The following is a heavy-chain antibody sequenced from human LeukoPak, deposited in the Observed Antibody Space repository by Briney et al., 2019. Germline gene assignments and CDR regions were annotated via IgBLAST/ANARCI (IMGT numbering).Heavy chain of an antibody. CDR2: IDPSDSYT. J-gene: IGHJ6*04. Sequence: GESLKISCKGSGYSFTSCWISWVRQMPGKGLEWMGRIDPSDSYTNYSPSFQGHVTISADKSISTAYLQWSSLKASDTAMYYCARQVVVVPAAIGYYYYYGMDVWGKGTTVTVSS. D-gene: IGHD2-2*01. CDR1: GYSFTSCW. V-gene: IGHV5-10-1*01. CDR3: ARQVVVVPAAIGYYYYYGMDV.